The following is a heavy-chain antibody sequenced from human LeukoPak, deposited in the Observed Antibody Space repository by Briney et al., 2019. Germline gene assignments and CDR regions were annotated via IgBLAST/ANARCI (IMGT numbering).Heavy chain of an antibody. Sequence: PSETLSLTCTVSGGSISSYYWSWIRQPAGKGLEWIGRIYTSGSTNYNPSLKSRVTMSVDTSKNQFSLKLSSVTAADTAVYYCARGRDKDHSDNWFDPWGQGTLVTVSS. CDR1: GGSISSYY. CDR3: ARGRDKDHSDNWFDP. D-gene: IGHD2-15*01. V-gene: IGHV4-4*07. CDR2: IYTSGST. J-gene: IGHJ5*02.